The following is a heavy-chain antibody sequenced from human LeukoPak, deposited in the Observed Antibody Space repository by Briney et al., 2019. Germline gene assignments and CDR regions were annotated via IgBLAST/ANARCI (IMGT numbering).Heavy chain of an antibody. D-gene: IGHD6-19*01. Sequence: GGSLRLSCAASGFTFITYAMTWVRQAPGKGLEWVSLISGDGGSTFYADSVKGRFTISRDNSKNSLYLQMNSLRSDDTALYYCARESESSGWYDYWGQGTLVTVSS. CDR2: ISGDGGST. J-gene: IGHJ4*02. CDR1: GFTFITYA. V-gene: IGHV3-43*02. CDR3: ARESESSGWYDY.